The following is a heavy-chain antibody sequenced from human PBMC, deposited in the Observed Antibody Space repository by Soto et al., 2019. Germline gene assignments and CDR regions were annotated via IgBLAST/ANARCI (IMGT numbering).Heavy chain of an antibody. Sequence: QVHLQQWGAGLLKPSETLSLTCAVSGGSFGNYFWNWIRQPPGKGLEWIGELSRGGGTNYNPSLPSRVSISGDVSKNQFSLNLTSVAAADTAVYYCATDRGNHWGQGTLVTVSS. V-gene: IGHV4-34*01. CDR2: LSRGGGT. CDR3: ATDRGNH. CDR1: GGSFGNYF. J-gene: IGHJ4*02.